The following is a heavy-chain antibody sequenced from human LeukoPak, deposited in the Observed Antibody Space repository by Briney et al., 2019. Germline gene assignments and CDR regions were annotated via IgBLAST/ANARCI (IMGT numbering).Heavy chain of an antibody. V-gene: IGHV3-23*01. D-gene: IGHD6-13*01. J-gene: IGHJ6*03. CDR3: AKGPRDGSSWFGYYYYYMDV. Sequence: GGSLRLSCAASGFTFSSYAMSWVRQAPGKGLEWVSAISGSGGSTYYADSVKGRFTISRDNSKNTLYLQMNSLRAEDTAVYYCAKGPRDGSSWFGYYYYYMDVWGKGTTVTVSS. CDR2: ISGSGGST. CDR1: GFTFSSYA.